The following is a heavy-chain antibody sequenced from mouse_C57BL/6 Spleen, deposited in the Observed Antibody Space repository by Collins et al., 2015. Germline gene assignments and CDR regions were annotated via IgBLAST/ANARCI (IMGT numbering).Heavy chain of an antibody. D-gene: IGHD2-5*01. Sequence: EVQLQQSGPELVKPGASVKMSCKASGYTFTDYNMHWVKQSHGKSLEWIGYINPNNGGTSYNQKFKGKATLTVDTSSSTAYMQLSSLTSEDSAVYYCARNDYSNLAWFAYWGQGTLVTVSA. CDR1: GYTFTDYN. CDR3: ARNDYSNLAWFAY. J-gene: IGHJ3*01. CDR2: INPNNGGT. V-gene: IGHV1-22*01.